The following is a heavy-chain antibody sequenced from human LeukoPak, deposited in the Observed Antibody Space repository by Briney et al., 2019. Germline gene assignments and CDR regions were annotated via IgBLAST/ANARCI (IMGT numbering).Heavy chain of an antibody. V-gene: IGHV3-30*04. Sequence: GGSLRLSCAASGFTFSSYAMHWVRQAPGKGLEWVAVISYDGSNKYYADSVKGRFTISRDNSKNTLYLQMNSLRAEDTAVYYCARRVYYYGSGVSYYYYYMDVWGKGTTVTVSS. CDR3: ARRVYYYGSGVSYYYYYMDV. CDR1: GFTFSSYA. CDR2: ISYDGSNK. J-gene: IGHJ6*03. D-gene: IGHD3-10*01.